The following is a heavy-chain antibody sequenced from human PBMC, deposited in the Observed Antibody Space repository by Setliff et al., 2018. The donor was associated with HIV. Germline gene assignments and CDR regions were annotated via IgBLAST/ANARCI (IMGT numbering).Heavy chain of an antibody. CDR2: IYHSGST. J-gene: IGHJ6*02. V-gene: IGHV4-4*02. CDR3: ARDLKQLAPYYYYYYGMDV. CDR1: GGSISSSNW. Sequence: PSETLSLTCTVSGGSISSSNWWSWVRQPPGKGLEWIGEIYHSGSTNYNPSLKSRVTISVDKSKNQFSLKLSSVTAADTAVYYCARDLKQLAPYYYYYYGMDVWGQGTTVT. D-gene: IGHD6-13*01.